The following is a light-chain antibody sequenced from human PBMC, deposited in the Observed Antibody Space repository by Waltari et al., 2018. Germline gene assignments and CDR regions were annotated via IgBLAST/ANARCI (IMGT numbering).Light chain of an antibody. J-gene: IGKJ1*01. Sequence: AIRITQSPSSLSASTGDRVTIPCRASQGISSYLAWYQQKPGRAPKLLIYAASTLQSGVPSRFSGSGSGTDFTLTISCLQSEDFATYYCQQYYTYPRTFGLGTKVEIK. CDR1: QGISSY. CDR2: AAS. V-gene: IGKV1-8*01. CDR3: QQYYTYPRT.